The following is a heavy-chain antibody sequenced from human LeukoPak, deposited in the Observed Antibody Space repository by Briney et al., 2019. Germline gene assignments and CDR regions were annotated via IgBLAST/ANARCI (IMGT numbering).Heavy chain of an antibody. J-gene: IGHJ4*02. D-gene: IGHD1-26*01. CDR3: ASSLSGELDY. CDR2: IYYSGST. CDR1: GGSISSYY. Sequence: SETLSLTCTVSGGSISSYYWSWIRQPPGKGQEWIGYIYYSGSTNYNPSLKSRVTTSVDTSKNQFSLKLSSVTAADTAVYYCASSLSGELDYWGQGTLVTVSS. V-gene: IGHV4-59*01.